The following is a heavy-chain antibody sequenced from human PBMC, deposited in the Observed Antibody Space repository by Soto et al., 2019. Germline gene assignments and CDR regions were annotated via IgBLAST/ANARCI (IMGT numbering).Heavy chain of an antibody. V-gene: IGHV3-23*01. CDR2: ISGSGGST. CDR3: AKDEEYYDILTGYYKVGFDP. D-gene: IGHD3-9*01. Sequence: SGGSLRLSCAASGFTFSSYAMSWVRQAPGKGLEWVSAISGSGGSTYYADSVKGRFTISRDNSKNTLYLQMNSLRAEDTAVYYCAKDEEYYDILTGYYKVGFDPWGQGTLVTVSS. J-gene: IGHJ5*02. CDR1: GFTFSSYA.